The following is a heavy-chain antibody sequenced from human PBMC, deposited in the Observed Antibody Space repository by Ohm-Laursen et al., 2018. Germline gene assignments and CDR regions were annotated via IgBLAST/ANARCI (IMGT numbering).Heavy chain of an antibody. Sequence: SLRLSCAVSGFTFSNYAMSWVRQAPGKGLEWVSSISGGGGTTWYADSVKGRFTISRDKAKDTVDLQMNSLRAEDTAEYYCAKTGQFDSWGQGTLVTVSS. CDR2: ISGGGGTT. CDR3: AKTGQFDS. D-gene: IGHD3-10*01. CDR1: GFTFSNYA. J-gene: IGHJ4*02. V-gene: IGHV3-23*01.